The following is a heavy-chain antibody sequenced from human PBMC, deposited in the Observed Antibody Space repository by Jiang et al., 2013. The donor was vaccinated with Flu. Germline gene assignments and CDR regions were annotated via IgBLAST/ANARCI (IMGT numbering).Heavy chain of an antibody. D-gene: IGHD4-17*01. CDR2: IRHDGSNQ. CDR3: AKDNFDYGDSRFDY. J-gene: IGHJ4*02. Sequence: GGGVVQPGGSLRLSCAASGFTFSGYGMHWVRQAPGKGLEWVAFIRHDGSNQYYADSVKGRFTISRDRSKKTVYLQMNSLRAEDTAVYFCAKDNFDYGDSRFDYWGQGTLVTVSS. V-gene: IGHV3-30*02. CDR1: GFTFSGYG.